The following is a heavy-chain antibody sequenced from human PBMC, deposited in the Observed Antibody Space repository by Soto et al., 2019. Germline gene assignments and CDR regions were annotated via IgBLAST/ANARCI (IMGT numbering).Heavy chain of an antibody. CDR1: GFIFSTSGSAFSRYA. J-gene: IGHJ4*02. D-gene: IGHD3-16*01. CDR2: ISGSGVRT. V-gene: IGHV3-23*01. Sequence: PGGSLRLSCAASGFIFSTSGSAFSRYAMTWVRQTPGKALEWVSSISGSGVRTYYSDSVRGRFTISRDNSKDRLYLEMNSVRAEDMAVYYCATPAYDYWGQGTLVTVSS. CDR3: ATPAYDY.